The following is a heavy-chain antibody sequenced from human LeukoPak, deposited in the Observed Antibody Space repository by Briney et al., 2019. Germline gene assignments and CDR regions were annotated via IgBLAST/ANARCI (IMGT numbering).Heavy chain of an antibody. V-gene: IGHV3-33*01. CDR3: ARDTTVGGPVTFDY. CDR1: GFTFSTYG. CDR2: IWYDGSNT. D-gene: IGHD6-19*01. J-gene: IGHJ4*02. Sequence: GGSLRLSCAASGFTFSTYGMHWVRQAPGRGLEWVAVIWYDGSNTYYADSVKGRFTISRDNSKNTVYLQMNSLRVEDTAVYYCARDTTVGGPVTFDYWGQGALVTVSP.